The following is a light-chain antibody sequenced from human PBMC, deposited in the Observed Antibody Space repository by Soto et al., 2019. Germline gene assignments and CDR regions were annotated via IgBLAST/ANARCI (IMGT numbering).Light chain of an antibody. CDR2: GAS. CDR3: QQCHNWPLT. Sequence: EIVMTQSPANLSLSPGERAALSCRASQSINSELAWYQQKPGQPPRLLIYGASTRATGVPARFTGSESGSEFALTISGLQSEDFAVYYCQQCHNWPLTFGQGTRLEI. J-gene: IGKJ2*01. CDR1: QSINSE. V-gene: IGKV3-15*01.